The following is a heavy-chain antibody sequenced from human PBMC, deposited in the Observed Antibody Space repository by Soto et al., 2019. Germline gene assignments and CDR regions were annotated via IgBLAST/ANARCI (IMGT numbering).Heavy chain of an antibody. CDR1: GGSISSYY. CDR2: IYYSGGT. V-gene: IGHV4-59*01. CDR3: AGDVDTAMDDAFDI. D-gene: IGHD5-18*01. Sequence: SETLSLTCTVSGGSISSYYWSWIRQPPGKGLEWIGYIYYSGGTNYNPSLKSRVTISVDTSKNQFSLKLSSVTAADTAVYYCAGDVDTAMDDAFDIWGQGTMVTVSS. J-gene: IGHJ3*02.